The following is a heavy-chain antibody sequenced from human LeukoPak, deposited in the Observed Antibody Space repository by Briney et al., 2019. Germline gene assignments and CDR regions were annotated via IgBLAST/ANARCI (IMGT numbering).Heavy chain of an antibody. CDR3: ARSVGYCSSTTCWYYFDY. D-gene: IGHD2-2*01. V-gene: IGHV1-69*13. CDR1: GGTFSIYA. J-gene: IGHJ4*02. Sequence: ASVKVSCKASGGTFSIYAISWVRQAPGQGLEWMGGIIPIFGTANYAQKFQGRVTITADESTSAAYMELSSLRSEDTAVYYCARSVGYCSSTTCWYYFDYWGQGTLVTVSS. CDR2: IIPIFGTA.